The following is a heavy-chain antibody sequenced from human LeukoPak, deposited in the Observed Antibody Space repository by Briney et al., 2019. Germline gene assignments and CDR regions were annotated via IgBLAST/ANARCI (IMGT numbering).Heavy chain of an antibody. CDR3: ARDLWFGELIPYFDS. D-gene: IGHD3-10*01. CDR2: INPKSGGT. V-gene: IGHV1-2*02. J-gene: IGHJ4*02. Sequence: ASVKVSCKASGYTFTGYYIHWVRQAPGQGLEWMGWINPKSGGTNYAQKFQGRVTMTRDTSISTAYMELSRLRSDDTAVYYCARDLWFGELIPYFDSWGQGTLVTVSS. CDR1: GYTFTGYY.